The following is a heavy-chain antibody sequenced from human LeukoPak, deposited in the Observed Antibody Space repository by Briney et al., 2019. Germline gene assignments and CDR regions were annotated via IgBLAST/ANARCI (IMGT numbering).Heavy chain of an antibody. CDR2: MSGSGGTT. D-gene: IGHD2-8*01. Sequence: GGSLRLSCAASGFTFSSYAMDWVRQAPGKGLEWVSGMSGSGGTTYYADSVKGRLTISRDNAKNSLYLQMNSLRAEDTAVYYCARLRAEYCTNGVCYIPYYYYYYMDVWGKGTTVTVSS. CDR3: ARLRAEYCTNGVCYIPYYYYYYMDV. J-gene: IGHJ6*03. CDR1: GFTFSSYA. V-gene: IGHV3-23*01.